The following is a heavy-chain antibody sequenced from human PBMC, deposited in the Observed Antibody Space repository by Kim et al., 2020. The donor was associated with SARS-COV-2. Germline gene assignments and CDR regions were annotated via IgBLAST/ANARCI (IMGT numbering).Heavy chain of an antibody. CDR2: IRSKANNYAT. CDR1: GFTFSDSA. V-gene: IGHV3-73*01. D-gene: IGHD1-1*01. CDR3: TRWVLETTSLFDY. Sequence: GGSLRLSFAASGFTFSDSAVHWVRQASGKGLEWVGRIRSKANNYATTYAPSVKGRFTISRDDSRNTAYLQMNSLKTEDTAVYYCTRWVLETTSLFDYWG. J-gene: IGHJ4*01.